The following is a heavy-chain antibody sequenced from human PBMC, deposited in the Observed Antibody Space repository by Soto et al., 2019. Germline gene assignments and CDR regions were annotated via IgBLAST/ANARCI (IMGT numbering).Heavy chain of an antibody. J-gene: IGHJ5*02. CDR2: IYTGGST. Sequence: EVQLVESGGDVVHPGGSLRLSCAASGFTVSSNYMSWVRQAPGKGLEWVSIIYTGGSTYYADSVRGRFTISRDNSKNTVSLQMNSLRVEDTAVYYCAKDSYGVSWGQGTLVTVSS. CDR3: AKDSYGVS. CDR1: GFTVSSNY. D-gene: IGHD5-18*01. V-gene: IGHV3-66*01.